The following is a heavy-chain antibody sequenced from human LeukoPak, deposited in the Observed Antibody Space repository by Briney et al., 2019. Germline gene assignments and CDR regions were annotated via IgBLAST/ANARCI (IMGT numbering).Heavy chain of an antibody. J-gene: IGHJ4*02. CDR2: ISYNGGQT. D-gene: IGHD6-13*01. V-gene: IGHV3-30-3*01. Sequence: GGSLRLSCAASGFSFVTYTMHWVRQAPGKGLEWVATISYNGGQTMYADSVKGRFTISRDNPKNTLDVQMNSLRTEDTAVYYCAGAQDSSWHNFDYWGQGTLVTVSS. CDR3: AGAQDSSWHNFDY. CDR1: GFSFVTYT.